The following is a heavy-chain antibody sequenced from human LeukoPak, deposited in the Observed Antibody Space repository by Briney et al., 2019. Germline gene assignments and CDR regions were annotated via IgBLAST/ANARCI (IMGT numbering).Heavy chain of an antibody. V-gene: IGHV3-11*01. CDR1: GFTFSDYY. J-gene: IGHJ3*02. D-gene: IGHD3-16*01. Sequence: GGSLRLSCAASGFTFSDYYINWIRQAPGKGLEWVSHISDSATTYYADSVKGRFTISRDNAKNSVYLQLNSLRVEDTAIYYCARSAGSFGTFDIWGQGTMVTVSS. CDR2: ISDSATT. CDR3: ARSAGSFGTFDI.